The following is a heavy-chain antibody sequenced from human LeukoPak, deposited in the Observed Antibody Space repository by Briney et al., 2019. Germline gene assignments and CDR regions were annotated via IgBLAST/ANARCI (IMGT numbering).Heavy chain of an antibody. D-gene: IGHD1-26*01. Sequence: PGGSLRLSCAASGFTFSSYAMSWVRQAPGKGLEWVSAISGSGGSTYYADSVTGRFTISRDNSKNTLYLQMNSLRAEDTAVYYCAKDDMWELRPGYYYMDVWGKGTTVTVSS. CDR1: GFTFSSYA. J-gene: IGHJ6*03. CDR2: ISGSGGST. CDR3: AKDDMWELRPGYYYMDV. V-gene: IGHV3-23*01.